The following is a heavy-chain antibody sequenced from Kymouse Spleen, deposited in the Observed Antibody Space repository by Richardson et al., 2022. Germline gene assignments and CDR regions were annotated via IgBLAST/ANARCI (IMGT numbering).Heavy chain of an antibody. CDR3: ARQGYSSSWDYYYGMDV. D-gene: IGHD6-13*01. V-gene: IGHV4-39*01. J-gene: IGHJ6*02. Sequence: QLQLQESGPGLVKPSETLSLTCTVSGGSISSSSYYWGWIRQPPGKGLEWIGSIYYSGSTYYNPSLKSRVTISVDTSKNQFSLKLSSVTAADTAVYYCARQGYSSSWDYYYGMDVWGQGTTVTVSS. CDR1: GGSISSSSYY. CDR2: IYYSGST.